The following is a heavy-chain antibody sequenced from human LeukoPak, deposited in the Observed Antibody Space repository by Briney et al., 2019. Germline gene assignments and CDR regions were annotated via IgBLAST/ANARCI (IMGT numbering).Heavy chain of an antibody. CDR3: AKSLWFRYFDY. V-gene: IGHV3-74*01. CDR2: INSDGTIT. Sequence: GGSLRLSCAASGFTFSTYWMHWVRQAPGKGLVWVSHINSDGTITNYADSVKGRFTISRDNSKNTLYPQMNSLRAEDTAVYYCAKSLWFRYFDYWGQGTLVTVSS. D-gene: IGHD3-10*01. J-gene: IGHJ4*02. CDR1: GFTFSTYW.